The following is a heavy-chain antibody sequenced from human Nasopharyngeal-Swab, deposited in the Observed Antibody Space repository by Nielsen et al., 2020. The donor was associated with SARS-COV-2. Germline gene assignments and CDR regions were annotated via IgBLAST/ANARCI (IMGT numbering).Heavy chain of an antibody. CDR1: GFTFSSYG. CDR3: ARDLPPAATVPDYFDY. CDR2: IWYDGSNK. V-gene: IGHV3-33*01. J-gene: IGHJ4*02. Sequence: GESLKISCAASGFTFSSYGMHWVRQAPGKGLEWVAVIWYDGSNKYYADPVKGRFTISRDNSKNTLYLQMNSLRAEDTAVYYCARDLPPAATVPDYFDYWGQGTLVTVSS. D-gene: IGHD4-17*01.